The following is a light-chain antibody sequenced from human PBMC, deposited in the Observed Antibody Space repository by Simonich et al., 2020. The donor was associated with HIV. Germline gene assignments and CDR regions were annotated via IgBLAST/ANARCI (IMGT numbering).Light chain of an antibody. CDR2: DVS. CDR3: SSYTSSSSLV. CDR1: SSDVGGYNY. Sequence: QSALTQPPSVSGSPGQSITISCTGNSSDVGGYNYVSWYQQHPGKAPKLMIYDVSKRPAGVSNRFSGSKAGNTASLTISGLQAEDEADYYCSSYTSSSSLVFGGGTKLTVL. J-gene: IGLJ3*02. V-gene: IGLV2-14*01.